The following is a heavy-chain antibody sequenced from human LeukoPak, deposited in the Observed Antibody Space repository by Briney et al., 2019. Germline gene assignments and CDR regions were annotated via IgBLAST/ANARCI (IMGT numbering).Heavy chain of an antibody. CDR1: GYTFTGHH. Sequence: GASVKVSCKASGYTFTGHHMHWVRQAPGQGLEWMGWIDPNSGGTNCAQKFQGRVTMTTDTSTSTAYMELTSLRSDDTAVYYCARSYCSSSICYARATGWFDPWGQGTLVTVSS. V-gene: IGHV1-2*02. D-gene: IGHD2-2*01. J-gene: IGHJ5*02. CDR3: ARSYCSSSICYARATGWFDP. CDR2: IDPNSGGT.